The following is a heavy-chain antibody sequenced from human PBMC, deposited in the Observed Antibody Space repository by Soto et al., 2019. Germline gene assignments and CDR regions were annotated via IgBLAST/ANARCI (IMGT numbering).Heavy chain of an antibody. D-gene: IGHD3-16*01. V-gene: IGHV1-18*01. CDR1: GYTFTSYG. J-gene: IGHJ6*02. CDR3: ARGGDYYYGLDV. Sequence: QVQLVQSGDEVKKPGASVKVSCRASGYTFTSYGVSWVRQAPGHGLEGMVWSSAFNGQTNYIQKVQGRVTLTTEASTSTAYMELRSLRSADTAVYYCARGGDYYYGLDVWGQGTTVTVSS. CDR2: SSAFNGQT.